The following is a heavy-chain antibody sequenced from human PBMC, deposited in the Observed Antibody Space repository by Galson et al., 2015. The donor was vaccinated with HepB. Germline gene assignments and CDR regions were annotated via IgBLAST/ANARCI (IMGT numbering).Heavy chain of an antibody. CDR3: ARDSSSTVYYFDY. Sequence: SLRLSCAASGFTFSSYGMHWVRQAPGKGLEWVAVIWYDGSNKYYADSVKGRFTISRDNSKNTLYLQMNSLRAEDTAVYYCARDSSSTVYYFDYWGQGTLVTVSS. J-gene: IGHJ4*02. D-gene: IGHD6-6*01. CDR1: GFTFSSYG. V-gene: IGHV3-33*01. CDR2: IWYDGSNK.